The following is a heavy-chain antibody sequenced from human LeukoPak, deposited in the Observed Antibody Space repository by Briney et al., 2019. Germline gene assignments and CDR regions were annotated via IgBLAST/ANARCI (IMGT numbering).Heavy chain of an antibody. Sequence: GGSLRLFCAASGFTFSSYSMNWVRQAPGKGLEWVSSISSSSSYIYYADSVKGRFTISRDNAKNSLYLQMNSLRAEDTAVYYCAKNGYSSGWRPDYWGQGTLVTVSS. CDR3: AKNGYSSGWRPDY. V-gene: IGHV3-21*01. J-gene: IGHJ4*02. CDR2: ISSSSSYI. CDR1: GFTFSSYS. D-gene: IGHD6-19*01.